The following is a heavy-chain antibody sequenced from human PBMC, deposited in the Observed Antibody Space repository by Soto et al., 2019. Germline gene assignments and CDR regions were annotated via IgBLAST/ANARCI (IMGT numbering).Heavy chain of an antibody. D-gene: IGHD1-1*01. J-gene: IGHJ5*02. Sequence: WWSLRLSCSASVFTFSNHAMSWVRQAPGKGLEWVSAISGNGGSTYYADSMKGRFTISRDNSKNTLYLQMNSLRAEDTAIYYCAKDAGTSWGQGTLVTVSS. CDR1: VFTFSNHA. V-gene: IGHV3-23*01. CDR3: AKDAGTS. CDR2: ISGNGGST.